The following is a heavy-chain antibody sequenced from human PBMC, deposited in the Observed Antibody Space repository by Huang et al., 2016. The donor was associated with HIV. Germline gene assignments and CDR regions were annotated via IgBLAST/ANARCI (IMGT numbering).Heavy chain of an antibody. CDR3: ARLPGSITMIRGVITDPY. J-gene: IGHJ4*02. CDR2: IYYSGST. D-gene: IGHD3-10*01. V-gene: IGHV4-39*01. Sequence: QLQLQESGPGLVKPSETLSLTCTVSVGSIRSDNYYWGWIRQPPGKGLEWIGSIYYSGSTYSNPALKSRVTITVETSKNQFSLKMRSVTAADTAVYYCARLPGSITMIRGVITDPYWGQGTLVTVSS. CDR1: VGSIRSDNYY.